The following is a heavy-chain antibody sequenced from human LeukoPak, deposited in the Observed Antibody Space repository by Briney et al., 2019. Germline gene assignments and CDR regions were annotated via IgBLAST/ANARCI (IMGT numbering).Heavy chain of an antibody. J-gene: IGHJ3*02. CDR3: ARSRAYRDAFDI. CDR1: GGSISSYY. CDR2: IYYSGST. Sequence: SETLSLTCTVSGGSISSYYWSWIRQPPGKGLEWIGYIYYSGSTNYNPSLTSRVTISVDTSKNQFSLKLSSVTAADTAVYYCARSRAYRDAFDIWGQGTMVTVSS. V-gene: IGHV4-59*08.